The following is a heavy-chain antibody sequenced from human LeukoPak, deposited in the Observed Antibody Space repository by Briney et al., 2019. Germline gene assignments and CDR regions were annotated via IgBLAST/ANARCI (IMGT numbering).Heavy chain of an antibody. Sequence: GESLKISCKGSGYSFTSYWIGWVRQMPGKGLEWMGIIYPGDSDTRYSPSFQGQVTISADKSISTAYLQWSSLEASDTAMYYCAIMTTVTTGYYGMDVWGQGTTVTVSS. V-gene: IGHV5-51*01. J-gene: IGHJ6*02. CDR1: GYSFTSYW. CDR3: AIMTTVTTGYYGMDV. D-gene: IGHD4-11*01. CDR2: IYPGDSDT.